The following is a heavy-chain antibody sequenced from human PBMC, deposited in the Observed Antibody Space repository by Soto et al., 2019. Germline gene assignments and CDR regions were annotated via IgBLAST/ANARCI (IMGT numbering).Heavy chain of an antibody. CDR2: ISYDGSNK. Sequence: QVQLVESGGGVVKPGRSLRLSCEAPGFPFSSYGMHWVRQAQGKGLEWVAVISYDGSNKYYADSVKGRFTISRDNSKNTLYLHMNSLRAEDTAVYYVAKDLVKQQLWRLVTWFGPCGRGALV. V-gene: IGHV3-30*18. D-gene: IGHD6-13*01. J-gene: IGHJ5*02. CDR3: AKDLVKQQLWRLVTWFGP. CDR1: GFPFSSYG.